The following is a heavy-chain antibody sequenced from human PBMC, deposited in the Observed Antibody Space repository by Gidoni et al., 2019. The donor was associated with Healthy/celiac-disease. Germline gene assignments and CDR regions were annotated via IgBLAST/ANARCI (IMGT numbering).Heavy chain of an antibody. V-gene: IGHV3-74*01. CDR2: INSAGSRT. J-gene: IGHJ6*02. CDR3: ARARGDGYNSNSSYYGMDV. D-gene: IGHD5-12*01. CDR1: GCTFSSYG. Sequence: EVQLVESGGGLVQPGGSMRLSCAASGCTFSSYGMHWVRQAPGKGLVWVSRINSAGSRTSYADSVKGRFTISRDNAKTTLYLQMNSLRAEDTAVYYCARARGDGYNSNSSYYGMDVWGQGTTVTVSS.